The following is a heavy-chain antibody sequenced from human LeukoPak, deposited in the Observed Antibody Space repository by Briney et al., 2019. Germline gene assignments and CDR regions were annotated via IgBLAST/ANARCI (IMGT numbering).Heavy chain of an antibody. Sequence: SETLSLTCAVYGGSFSGYYWSWIRQPPGKGLEWIGEINHSGSTNYNPSLKSRVTISVDTSKNQFSLKLSSVTAADTAVYYCARGYYGSSGLTDYWGQGTLVTVSS. CDR2: INHSGST. V-gene: IGHV4-34*01. CDR1: GGSFSGYY. D-gene: IGHD3-22*01. CDR3: ARGYYGSSGLTDY. J-gene: IGHJ4*02.